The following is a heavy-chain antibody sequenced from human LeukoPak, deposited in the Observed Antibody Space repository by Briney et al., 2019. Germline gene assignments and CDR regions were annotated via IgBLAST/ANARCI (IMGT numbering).Heavy chain of an antibody. V-gene: IGHV3-30*03. Sequence: PGRSLRLSCAASGFTFSSYGMHWVRQAPGKGLEWVAVISYDGSNKYYADSVKGRFTISRDNAKNSLYLQMNSLRAEDTAVYYCARDGGIDCSSTSCYTSNRFDYWGQGTLVTVSS. J-gene: IGHJ4*02. CDR2: ISYDGSNK. CDR3: ARDGGIDCSSTSCYTSNRFDY. D-gene: IGHD2-2*02. CDR1: GFTFSSYG.